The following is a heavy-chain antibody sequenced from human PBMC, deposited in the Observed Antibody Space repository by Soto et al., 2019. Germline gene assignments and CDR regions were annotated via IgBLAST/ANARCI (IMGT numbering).Heavy chain of an antibody. D-gene: IGHD2-15*01. CDR2: ISGSGSPV. CDR3: ARGCSGSCWFNY. V-gene: IGHV3-48*04. J-gene: IGHJ4*02. Sequence: VQLVESGGVLVQPGGSLRLSCAASGFSLSSYSMTWVRQAPGKGLEWVSYISGSGSPVFYADSVKGRFTVSKDNARNSLYLQMNSLRAEDTAVYYCARGCSGSCWFNYWGQGTLVTVSS. CDR1: GFSLSSYS.